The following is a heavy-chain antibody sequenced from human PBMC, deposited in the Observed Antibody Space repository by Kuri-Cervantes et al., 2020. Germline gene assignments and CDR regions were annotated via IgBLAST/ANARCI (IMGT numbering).Heavy chain of an antibody. J-gene: IGHJ1*01. CDR3: TRGLGV. V-gene: IGHV4-39*07. CDR1: GGSISSTGYY. Sequence: GSLRLSCTVSGGSISSTGYYWDWIRQPPGKGLEWIGSFYYSGSTYYNPSLKSRATISVDTSKNQFSLKLSSVTDADTAEYYCTRGLGVWGQGTLVTVSS. D-gene: IGHD3-10*01. CDR2: FYYSGST.